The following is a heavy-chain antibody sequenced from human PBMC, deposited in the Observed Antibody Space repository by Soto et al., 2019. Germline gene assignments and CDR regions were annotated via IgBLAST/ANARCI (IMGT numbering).Heavy chain of an antibody. V-gene: IGHV1-2*04. CDR2: INPNSGGT. CDR1: GYTFTGYY. Sequence: ASVKVSCKASGYTFTGYYMHWVRQAPGQGLEWMGWINPNSGGTNYAQKFQGWVTMTRDTSISTAYMELSRLRSDDTAVYYCARDRGPGIAAAATGYYYYYMDVWGKGTTVTVSS. CDR3: ARDRGPGIAAAATGYYYYYMDV. J-gene: IGHJ6*03. D-gene: IGHD6-13*01.